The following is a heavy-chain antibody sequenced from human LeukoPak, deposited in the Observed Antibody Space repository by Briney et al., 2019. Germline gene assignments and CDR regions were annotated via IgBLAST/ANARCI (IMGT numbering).Heavy chain of an antibody. Sequence: SVKVSCKASGGTFSSYAISWVRQAPGQGLEWMGGIIPIFGTASYAQKFQGRVTITADESTSTAYMGLSSLRSEDTAVYYCASDILTGYYKNYYYGMDVWGQGTTVTVSS. D-gene: IGHD3-9*01. V-gene: IGHV1-69*13. CDR1: GGTFSSYA. J-gene: IGHJ6*02. CDR3: ASDILTGYYKNYYYGMDV. CDR2: IIPIFGTA.